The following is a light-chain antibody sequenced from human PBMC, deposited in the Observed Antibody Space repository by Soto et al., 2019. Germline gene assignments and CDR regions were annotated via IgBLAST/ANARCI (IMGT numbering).Light chain of an antibody. J-gene: IGLJ3*02. CDR3: AAWDDSLNGWV. V-gene: IGLV1-44*01. CDR2: SNS. CDR1: SSNIGSNT. Sequence: QAVVTQPPSASGTPGQRVTISCSGSSSNIGSNTVNWYQQLPGTAPELLIYSNSQRPSGVPDRFSGSKSGTSASLAISGLQSEDEADYYCAAWDDSLNGWVFGGGTKVTV.